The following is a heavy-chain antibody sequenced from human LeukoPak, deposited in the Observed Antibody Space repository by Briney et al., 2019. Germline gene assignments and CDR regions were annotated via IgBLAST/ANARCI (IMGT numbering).Heavy chain of an antibody. D-gene: IGHD3-9*01. J-gene: IGHJ4*02. CDR1: GFTFSIYW. CDR3: VRDDWGPDY. Sequence: GGSLTLTCAASGFTFSIYWRHWVRQAPGKGLLWVSHINNDGRSTKYADFVKGRFTISRDNAKNTLFLQMNSLRVEDTAVYFCVRDDWGPDYWGQGTLVTVSS. V-gene: IGHV3-74*03. CDR2: INNDGRST.